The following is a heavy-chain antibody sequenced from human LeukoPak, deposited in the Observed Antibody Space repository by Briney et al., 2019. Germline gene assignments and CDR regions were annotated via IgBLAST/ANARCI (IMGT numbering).Heavy chain of an antibody. CDR3: ARTTYYYGSGSLFDY. V-gene: IGHV1-3*01. CDR2: INAGNGNT. Sequence: ASVKVSCKASGYTFTSYAMHWVCQAPGQRLEWMGWINAGNGNTKYSQKFQGRVTITRDTSASTAYMELSSLRSEDTAVHYCARTTYYYGSGSLFDYWGQGTLVTVSS. CDR1: GYTFTSYA. D-gene: IGHD3-10*01. J-gene: IGHJ4*02.